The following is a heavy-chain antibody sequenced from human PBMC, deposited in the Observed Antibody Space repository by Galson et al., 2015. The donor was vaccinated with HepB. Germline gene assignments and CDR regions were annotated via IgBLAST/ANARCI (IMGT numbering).Heavy chain of an antibody. Sequence: SVKVSCKASGGTFSSYAISWVRQAPGQGLEWMGRIIPILGIANYAQKFQGRVTITADKSTSTAYMELSSLRSEDAAVYYCARVLKRWRNCGGDCYLGYFDYWGQGTLVTVSS. D-gene: IGHD2-21*02. CDR2: IIPILGIA. J-gene: IGHJ4*02. CDR1: GGTFSSYA. CDR3: ARVLKRWRNCGGDCYLGYFDY. V-gene: IGHV1-69*04.